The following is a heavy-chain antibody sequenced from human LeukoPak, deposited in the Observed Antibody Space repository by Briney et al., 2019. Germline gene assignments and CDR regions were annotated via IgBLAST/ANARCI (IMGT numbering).Heavy chain of an antibody. CDR3: AKDNRRHYTSGPNPDSLH. CDR1: GFIFNNYA. Sequence: GGSLRLSCAGSGFIFNNYAMHWVRQPPGKGLEWVSGISWNSGSIDYADSVKGRFTISRDNAKNSLDLQMNSLRVEDTAFYYCAKDNRRHYTSGPNPDSLHWGQGALVTVSS. CDR2: ISWNSGSI. D-gene: IGHD6-19*01. J-gene: IGHJ4*02. V-gene: IGHV3-9*01.